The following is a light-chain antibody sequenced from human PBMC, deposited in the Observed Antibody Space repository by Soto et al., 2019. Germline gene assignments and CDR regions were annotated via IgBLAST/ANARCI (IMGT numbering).Light chain of an antibody. J-gene: IGLJ1*01. Sequence: QSVLTQPASVSGSPGQSITISCTGTSSDVGGYNYVSWYQQHPGKAPKIIIYEVTNRPSGVSDRFSGSKSANAASLTISGLQAEDEADYYCAAWDDSLNGRYVLGNGTKVTV. CDR1: SSDVGGYNY. V-gene: IGLV2-14*01. CDR2: EVT. CDR3: AAWDDSLNGRYV.